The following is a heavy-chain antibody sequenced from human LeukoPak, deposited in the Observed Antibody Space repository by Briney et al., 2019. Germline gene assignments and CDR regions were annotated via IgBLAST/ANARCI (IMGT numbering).Heavy chain of an antibody. CDR2: IYTSGST. CDR3: ARGILDYGQLSQVYYYYYYMDV. CDR1: GGSISGYY. V-gene: IGHV4-4*07. D-gene: IGHD6-13*01. J-gene: IGHJ6*03. Sequence: PSETLSLTCTVSGGSISGYYWSWIRQPAGKGLEWIGRIYTSGSTNYNPSLKSRVTMSVDTSRNQFSLKLSSVTAADTAVYYCARGILDYGQLSQVYYYYYYMDVWGKGTTVTVSS.